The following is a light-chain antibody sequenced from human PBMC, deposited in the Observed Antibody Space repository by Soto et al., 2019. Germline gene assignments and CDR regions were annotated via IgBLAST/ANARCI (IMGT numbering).Light chain of an antibody. CDR1: SSDVGGYDH. CDR2: EVD. Sequence: QSVLTQPASVSGSPGQSITISGSGTSSDVGGYDHVSWYQQHPGKGPKLIIHEVDNRPSGVSLRFSGSKSGDTASLTISGLHPEDEADYYCSSYSSSSTLYVFGTGTKVTVL. V-gene: IGLV2-14*01. CDR3: SSYSSSSTLYV. J-gene: IGLJ1*01.